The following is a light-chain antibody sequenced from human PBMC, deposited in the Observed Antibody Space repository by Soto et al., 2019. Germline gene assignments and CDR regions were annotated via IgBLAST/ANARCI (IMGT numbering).Light chain of an antibody. CDR1: QSVHSN. CDR2: GAS. J-gene: IGKJ4*01. CDR3: QQYTDWPWGT. V-gene: IGKV3-15*01. Sequence: EIVMTQSPATLSLSPGETATLSYRASQSVHSNLAWFQQHPGQAPRLLIYGASSRATGIPVRFSGSGSGTEFTLTISSLQPEDFAVYYCQQYTDWPWGTFGGGTKVDIK.